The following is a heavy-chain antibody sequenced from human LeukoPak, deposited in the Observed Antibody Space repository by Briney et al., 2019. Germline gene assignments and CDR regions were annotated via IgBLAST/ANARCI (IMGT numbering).Heavy chain of an antibody. CDR2: IIPIFGTA. CDR1: GGTFSSYA. CDR3: ARGVEMATTHYYYYYMDV. V-gene: IGHV1-69*05. J-gene: IGHJ6*03. D-gene: IGHD5-24*01. Sequence: ASVKVSCKASGGTFSSYAISWVRQAPGQGLEWMGGIIPIFGTANYARKFQGRVTITTDESTSTAYMELSSLRSEDTAVYYCARGVEMATTHYYYYYMDVWGKGTTVTVSS.